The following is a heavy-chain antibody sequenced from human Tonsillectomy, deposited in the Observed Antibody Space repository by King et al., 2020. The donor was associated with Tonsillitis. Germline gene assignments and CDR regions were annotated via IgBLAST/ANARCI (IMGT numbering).Heavy chain of an antibody. V-gene: IGHV3-23*04. CDR3: ATDIVAVPAARNYLDY. CDR2: ISGSGDST. CDR1: GFSFSTYA. D-gene: IGHD2-2*01. J-gene: IGHJ4*02. Sequence: VKLVESGGGLVQPGGSLRLSCAASGFSFSTYAMTWVRQAPGKGLEWVSGISGSGDSTYYADSVKGRFTISRDNSKNTLYLQMNSLKAEDTALYYCATDIVAVPAARNYLDYWGQGTLVTVSS.